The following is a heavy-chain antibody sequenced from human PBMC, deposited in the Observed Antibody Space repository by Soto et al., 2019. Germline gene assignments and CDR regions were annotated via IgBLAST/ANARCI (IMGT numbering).Heavy chain of an antibody. CDR1: GYTFTSYD. CDR2: MNPNSGNS. D-gene: IGHD6-13*01. Sequence: ASVKVSCKASGYTFTSYDINWVRQATGQGLEWMGWMNPNSGNSGYAQKFQGRVTMTMNTSISTAYMELSSLRSEDAALYYCARFAGYSSSWYYYYYGMDVWGQGTTVTVSS. J-gene: IGHJ6*02. CDR3: ARFAGYSSSWYYYYYGMDV. V-gene: IGHV1-8*01.